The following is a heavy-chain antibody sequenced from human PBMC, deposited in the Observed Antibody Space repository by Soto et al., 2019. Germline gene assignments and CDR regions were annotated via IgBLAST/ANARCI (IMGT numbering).Heavy chain of an antibody. CDR3: AKARGANNWANYYGLDV. CDR2: ITYEGSNK. V-gene: IGHV3-30*18. D-gene: IGHD1-1*01. J-gene: IGHJ6*02. Sequence: QEQLVESGGGVVQPGRSLRLSCAASGFIFANYGMHWVRQAPGKGLEWVALITYEGSNKYYADAVKGRFTISRDNAKNMVSLLMDSLRAEDPAVYYCAKARGANNWANYYGLDVWGQGTTVTVSS. CDR1: GFIFANYG.